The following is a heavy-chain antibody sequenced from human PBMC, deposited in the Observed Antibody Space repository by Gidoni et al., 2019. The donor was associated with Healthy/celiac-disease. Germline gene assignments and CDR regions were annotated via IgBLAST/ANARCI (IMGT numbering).Heavy chain of an antibody. Sequence: QVQLVESGGGVFQLGRSLRLSCPASGFTCSSYAMHWVRQAPGKGLEWVTVISYDGSNKYSADSVKGRFTISRDNSKSTLYLQMNSLRAEDTAVYYCARTPRRDFYYYYCMDVWGKGTTVTVSS. V-gene: IGHV3-30-3*01. CDR1: GFTCSSYA. CDR3: ARTPRRDFYYYYCMDV. CDR2: ISYDGSNK. J-gene: IGHJ6*03.